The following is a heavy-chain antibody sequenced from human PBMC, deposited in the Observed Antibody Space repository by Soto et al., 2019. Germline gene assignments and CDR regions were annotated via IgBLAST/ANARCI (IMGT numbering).Heavy chain of an antibody. V-gene: IGHV3-21*01. CDR2: ISSTSSYT. J-gene: IGHJ4*02. Sequence: GGSLRLSCAVSGFTFDDNAMHWVRQTQERGLEWVSSISSTSSYTHYADSVKGRFTISRDNANNSLFLQMNSLRAEDTAVYYCARDLALAGNYWGQGALVTVSS. CDR3: ARDLALAGNY. D-gene: IGHD6-19*01. CDR1: GFTFDDNA.